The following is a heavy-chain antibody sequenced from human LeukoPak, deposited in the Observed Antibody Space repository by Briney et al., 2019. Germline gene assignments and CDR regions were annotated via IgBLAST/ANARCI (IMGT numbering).Heavy chain of an antibody. V-gene: IGHV4-38-2*02. CDR1: GYSISSGYY. CDR3: ARLTGYSSESWFDP. CDR2: IYYSGST. Sequence: PSETLSLTCTVSGYSISSGYYWGWIRQPPGKGLEWIGYIYYSGSTNYKSSLKSRVTISVDTSKNQFSLKLSSVTAADTAVYYCARLTGYSSESWFDPWGQGTLVTVSS. J-gene: IGHJ5*02. D-gene: IGHD3-9*01.